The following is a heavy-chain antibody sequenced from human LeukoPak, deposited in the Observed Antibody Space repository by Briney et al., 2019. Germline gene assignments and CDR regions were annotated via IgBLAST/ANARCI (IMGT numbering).Heavy chain of an antibody. CDR1: GGSISSYY. Sequence: SETLSLTCTVSGGSISSYYWSWIRQPPGKGLEWIGYIYYSGSTNYNPSLKSRVTISVDTSKNQFSLKLSSVTAADTAVHYCARLANNYDFWSGYYGARWFDPWGQGTLVTVSS. J-gene: IGHJ5*02. D-gene: IGHD3-3*01. V-gene: IGHV4-59*08. CDR2: IYYSGST. CDR3: ARLANNYDFWSGYYGARWFDP.